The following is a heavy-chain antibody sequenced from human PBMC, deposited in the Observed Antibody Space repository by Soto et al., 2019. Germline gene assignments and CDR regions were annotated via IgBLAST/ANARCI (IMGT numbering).Heavy chain of an antibody. CDR1: GYTFTSYR. CDR2: ISAYNGNT. D-gene: IGHD5-12*01. V-gene: IGHV1-18*01. J-gene: IGHJ5*02. CDR3: ARDSGYDMPYQHWFAP. Sequence: APVKVSCNAAGYTFTSYRISWVRQAPGQGLEWMGWISAYNGNTNYAQKLQGRVTMTTDTSTSTAYMELRSLRSDDTAVYYCARDSGYDMPYQHWFAPWGQGTLVTVSS.